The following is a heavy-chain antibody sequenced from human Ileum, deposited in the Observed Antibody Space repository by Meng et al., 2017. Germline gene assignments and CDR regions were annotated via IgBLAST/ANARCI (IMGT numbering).Heavy chain of an antibody. D-gene: IGHD2-15*01. CDR2: ISYDANNE. J-gene: IGHJ4*02. Sequence: QVQLVESGGGVVQLGRSLRLSCAASGFTFSRYAMHWVRQAPGKGLEWVGVISYDANNEYYGDSVKGRFTISRDNSKNTLYLQMNSLRPEATAVYYCAKDIRSGGSCSDYWGQGTLVTVSS. CDR1: GFTFSRYA. V-gene: IGHV3-30*18. CDR3: AKDIRSGGSCSDY.